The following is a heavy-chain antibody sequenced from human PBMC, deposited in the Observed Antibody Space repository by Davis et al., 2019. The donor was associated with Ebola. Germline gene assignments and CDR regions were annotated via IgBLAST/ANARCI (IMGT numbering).Heavy chain of an antibody. D-gene: IGHD6-6*01. J-gene: IGHJ6*02. CDR3: AKDQASYSSWGIGDV. Sequence: GESLKISCAASGFTFSSYSMNWVRQAPGKGLEWVSYISRSSSTIYYADSVKGRFTISRDNAKNSLYLQMNSLRAEDTAVYYCAKDQASYSSWGIGDVWGQGTTVTVSS. V-gene: IGHV3-48*01. CDR1: GFTFSSYS. CDR2: ISRSSSTI.